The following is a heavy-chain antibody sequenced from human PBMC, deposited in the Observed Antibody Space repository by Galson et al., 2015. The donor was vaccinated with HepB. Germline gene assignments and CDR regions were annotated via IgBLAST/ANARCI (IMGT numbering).Heavy chain of an antibody. CDR2: IIPILGIA. V-gene: IGHV1-69*04. CDR1: GGTFSSYA. J-gene: IGHJ4*02. CDR3: ATGANYYDSSGYYPPFDY. D-gene: IGHD3-22*01. Sequence: SVKVSCKASGGTFSSYAISWVRQAPGQGLEWMGRIIPILGIANYAQKFQGRVTITADKSTSTAYMELSSLRSEDTAVYYCATGANYYDSSGYYPPFDYWGQGTLVTVSS.